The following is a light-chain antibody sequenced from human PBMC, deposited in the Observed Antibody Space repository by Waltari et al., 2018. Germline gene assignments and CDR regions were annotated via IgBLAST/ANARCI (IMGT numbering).Light chain of an antibody. CDR1: SRDVGSYDL. V-gene: IGLV2-23*02. CDR2: GVG. CDR3: SSYTQSRTRV. Sequence: QSALTQSASVSGSPGQSITISCTGTSRDVGSYDLVSWYPQLPGRAPTLILFGVGKRPSGISDRSSGSKSGNTASLTISGLQSEDEAHYSCSSYTQSRTRVFGGGTKVTVL. J-gene: IGLJ3*02.